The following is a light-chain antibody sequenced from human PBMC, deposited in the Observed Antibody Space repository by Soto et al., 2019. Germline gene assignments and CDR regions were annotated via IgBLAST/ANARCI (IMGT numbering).Light chain of an antibody. V-gene: IGLV2-14*03. CDR1: SSDVGAYDY. CDR2: DVS. J-gene: IGLJ1*01. Sequence: QSALTQPASVSGSPGQSITISCTGTSSDVGAYDYVSWYQQHPGEVPQLMIFDVSDRPSGVSNRFSGSKSGNTASLTISGLQAEDEADYYCSSFTTSTSYVFGTGTKVTVL. CDR3: SSFTTSTSYV.